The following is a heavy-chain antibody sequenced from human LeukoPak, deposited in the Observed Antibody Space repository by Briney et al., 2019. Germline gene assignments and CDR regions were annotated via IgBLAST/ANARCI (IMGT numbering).Heavy chain of an antibody. J-gene: IGHJ4*02. CDR2: ISAYNGNT. V-gene: IGHV1-18*01. Sequence: ASVKVSCKASGYTFTSYGISWVRQAPGQGLEWMGWISAYNGNTNYAQKLQGRVTMTTDTSTSTAYMELRSLRSDDTAVYYCARDARHVDTAMVESDWGQGTLVTVSS. CDR1: GYTFTSYG. CDR3: ARDARHVDTAMVESD. D-gene: IGHD5-18*01.